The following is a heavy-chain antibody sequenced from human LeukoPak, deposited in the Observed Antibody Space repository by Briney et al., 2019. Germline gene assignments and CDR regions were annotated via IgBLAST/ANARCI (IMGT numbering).Heavy chain of an antibody. CDR3: ASTDHKFYMDV. V-gene: IGHV4-39*07. CDR2: IYYSGST. J-gene: IGHJ6*03. Sequence: SETLSLTCTVSGGSISSSSYYWGWIRQPPGKGLEWIGSIYYSGSTYYNPSLKSRVTISVDTSKNQFSLKLSSVTAADTAVYYCASTDHKFYMDVWGKGTTVTVSS. D-gene: IGHD1-14*01. CDR1: GGSISSSSYY.